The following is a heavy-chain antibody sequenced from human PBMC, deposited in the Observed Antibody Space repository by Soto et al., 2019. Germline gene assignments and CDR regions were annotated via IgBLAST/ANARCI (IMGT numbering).Heavy chain of an antibody. CDR3: ARWDYGDYARFDY. V-gene: IGHV1-8*01. Sequence: ASVKVSCKASGYTFTSHDINCVRQATGQGLEWMGWMNPNSGNTGYAQKFQGRVTMTRNTSISTAYMELSSLRSEDTAVYYCARWDYGDYARFDYWGQGTLVTVSS. D-gene: IGHD4-17*01. CDR2: MNPNSGNT. CDR1: GYTFTSHD. J-gene: IGHJ4*02.